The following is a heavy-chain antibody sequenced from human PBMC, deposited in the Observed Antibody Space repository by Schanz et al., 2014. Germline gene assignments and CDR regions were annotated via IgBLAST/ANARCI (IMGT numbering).Heavy chain of an antibody. J-gene: IGHJ6*02. CDR1: GFTFTNAW. CDR2: ISYDGSHK. CDR3: AKDDTQVNGMDV. V-gene: IGHV3-30*19. Sequence: VELVESGGGLVKPGGSLRLSCVVSGFTFTNAWMSWVRQAPGKGLEWVAVISYDGSHKDYADSVKGRFTISRDNSKNTLYLQMNSLRAEDTAVYYCAKDDTQVNGMDVWGQGTTVTVS.